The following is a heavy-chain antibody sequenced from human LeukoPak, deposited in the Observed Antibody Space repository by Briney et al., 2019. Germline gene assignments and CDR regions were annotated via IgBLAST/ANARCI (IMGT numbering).Heavy chain of an antibody. CDR2: ISAYNGNT. CDR1: GYTFTSYG. V-gene: IGHV1-18*01. Sequence: ASVKVSCKASGYTFTSYGISWVRQAPGQGLEWMGWISAYNGNTNYAQKLQGRVTMTTDTSTSTAYMELRSLRSDDTAVYYCARGPMVRGVIITGESYYYYYMDVWGKGTTVTISS. J-gene: IGHJ6*03. CDR3: ARGPMVRGVIITGESYYYYYMDV. D-gene: IGHD3-10*01.